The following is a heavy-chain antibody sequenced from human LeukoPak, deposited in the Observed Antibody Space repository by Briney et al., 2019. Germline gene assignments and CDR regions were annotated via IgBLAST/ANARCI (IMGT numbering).Heavy chain of an antibody. CDR2: IWYDGSNR. D-gene: IGHD4-11*01. J-gene: IGHJ5*02. CDR3: AKDAKVPYSNYVNWFDP. CDR1: GFTFSSYG. V-gene: IGHV3-33*06. Sequence: PGRSLRLSCAASGFTFSSYGMHWVHQAPGKGLEWVAVIWYDGSNRYYADSVKGRFTISRDNSKNTLYLQMNSLRAEDTAVYYCAKDAKVPYSNYVNWFDPWGQGTLVTVSS.